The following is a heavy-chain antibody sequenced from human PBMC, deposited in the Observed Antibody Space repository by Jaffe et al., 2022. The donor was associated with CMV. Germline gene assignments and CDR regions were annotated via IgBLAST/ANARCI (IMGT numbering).Heavy chain of an antibody. CDR3: AKLNNWNYRVRGAFDI. CDR1: GFTFDDYA. Sequence: EVQLVESGGGLVQPGRSLRLSCAASGFTFDDYAMHWVRQAPGKGLEWVSGISWNSGSIGYADSVKGRFTISRDNAKNSLYLQMNSLRAEDTALYYCAKLNNWNYRVRGAFDIWGQGTMVTVSS. CDR2: ISWNSGSI. D-gene: IGHD1-7*01. J-gene: IGHJ3*02. V-gene: IGHV3-9*01.